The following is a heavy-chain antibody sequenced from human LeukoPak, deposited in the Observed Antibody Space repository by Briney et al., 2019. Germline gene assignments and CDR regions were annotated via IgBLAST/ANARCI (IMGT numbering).Heavy chain of an antibody. Sequence: GGSLRLSCAASGFTVSSKYMSWVRQAPGKGLEWVSAIYSGGTTYYADSVKGRFTISRDNAKNSLFLQMNSLRAEDTAVYYCARDLASAAYSFDYWGQGTLVTVSS. CDR1: GFTVSSKY. CDR2: IYSGGTT. J-gene: IGHJ4*02. CDR3: ARDLASAAYSFDY. V-gene: IGHV3-53*01. D-gene: IGHD6-13*01.